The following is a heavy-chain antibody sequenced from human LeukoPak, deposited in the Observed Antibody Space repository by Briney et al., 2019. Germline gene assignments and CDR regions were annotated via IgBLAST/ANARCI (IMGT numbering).Heavy chain of an antibody. CDR2: IYHSGST. D-gene: IGHD1-26*01. CDR1: GYSISSGYY. V-gene: IGHV4-38-2*02. CDR3: ARGGSYDY. Sequence: SETLSLTCTVSGYSISSGYYWGWIRQPPGKGLEWIGSIYHSGSTYYNPSLKSRVTISVDTSKNQFFLKLSSVTAADTAVYYCARGGSYDYWGQGTLVTVSS. J-gene: IGHJ4*02.